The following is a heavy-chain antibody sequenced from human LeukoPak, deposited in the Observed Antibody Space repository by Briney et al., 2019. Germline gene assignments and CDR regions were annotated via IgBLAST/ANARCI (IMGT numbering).Heavy chain of an antibody. D-gene: IGHD4/OR15-4a*01. J-gene: IGHJ4*02. Sequence: GASVTVSCKASGYTFTIYGISWVRQAPGQGLEWMGWISAYNGNTNYAQKLQGRVTMTTDTSTSTAYMELRGLRSDDTAVYYCARGANSGRFDYWGQGTLVTVSS. CDR2: ISAYNGNT. V-gene: IGHV1-18*01. CDR3: ARGANSGRFDY. CDR1: GYTFTIYG.